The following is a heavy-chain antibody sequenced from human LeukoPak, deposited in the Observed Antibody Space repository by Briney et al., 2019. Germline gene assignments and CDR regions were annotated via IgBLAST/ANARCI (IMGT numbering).Heavy chain of an antibody. D-gene: IGHD2-15*01. Sequence: PSETLSLTCAVYGGSFSGYYWSWIRQPPGKGLEWIGEINHSGSTNYNPSLRSRVTISVDTSKNQFSLKLSSVTAADTAVYYCARLNHFIVVTHWGQGTLVTVSS. V-gene: IGHV4-34*01. CDR3: ARLNHFIVVTH. CDR2: INHSGST. J-gene: IGHJ4*02. CDR1: GGSFSGYY.